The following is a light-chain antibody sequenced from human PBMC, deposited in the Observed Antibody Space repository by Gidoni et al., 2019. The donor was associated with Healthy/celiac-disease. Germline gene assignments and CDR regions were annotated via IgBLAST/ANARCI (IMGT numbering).Light chain of an antibody. J-gene: IGKJ2*01. V-gene: IGKV3-20*01. CDR3: QQYGSSPLYT. CDR2: GAS. CDR1: QSVSSSY. Sequence: EIVLTQYPGTLSLSPGERATLSCSASQSVSSSYLAWYQQKPGQAPRLLIYGASSRATGIPDRFSGSGSGTDFTLTISRLEPEDFAVYYCQQYGSSPLYTFXQXTKLXIK.